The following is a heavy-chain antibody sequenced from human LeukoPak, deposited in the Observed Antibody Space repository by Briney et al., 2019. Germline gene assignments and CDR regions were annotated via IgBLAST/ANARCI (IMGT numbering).Heavy chain of an antibody. CDR1: GGSLSSGDYY. J-gene: IGHJ3*02. D-gene: IGHD2-2*02. CDR3: AGVVVPAAIIWDAFDI. CDR2: IYYSGST. V-gene: IGHV4-30-4*08. Sequence: SETLSLTCTVSGGSLSSGDYYWSWIRQPPGKGLEWIGYIYYSGSTYYNPSLKSRVTISVDTSKNQFSLKLSSVTAADTAVYYCAGVVVPAAIIWDAFDIWGQGTMVTVSS.